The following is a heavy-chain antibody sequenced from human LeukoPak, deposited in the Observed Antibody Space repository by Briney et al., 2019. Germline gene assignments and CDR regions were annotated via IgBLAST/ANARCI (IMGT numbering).Heavy chain of an antibody. J-gene: IGHJ3*02. CDR1: GYSFTSYW. Sequence: GESLKISCKGSGYSFTSYWIGWVRQMPGKGLEWMGIIYPGDSDTRYSPSFRGQVTISADKSISTAYLQWSSLKASDTAMYYCARRGGLYDSSGYYPHDAFDIWGQGTMVTVSS. V-gene: IGHV5-51*01. D-gene: IGHD3-22*01. CDR2: IYPGDSDT. CDR3: ARRGGLYDSSGYYPHDAFDI.